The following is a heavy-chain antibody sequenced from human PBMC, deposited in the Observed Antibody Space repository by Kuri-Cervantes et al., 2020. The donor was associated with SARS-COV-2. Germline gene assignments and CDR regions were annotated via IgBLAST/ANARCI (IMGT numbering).Heavy chain of an antibody. CDR1: GGTFSSYA. Sequence: SVKVSCKASGGTFSSYAISWVRQAPGQGLEWMGGTIPIFGTANYAQKFQGRVTITADESTSTAYMELSSLRSEDTAVYYCAREDDSSGYYYVYWGQGTLVTVSS. CDR2: TIPIFGTA. CDR3: AREDDSSGYYYVY. J-gene: IGHJ4*02. D-gene: IGHD3-22*01. V-gene: IGHV1-69*13.